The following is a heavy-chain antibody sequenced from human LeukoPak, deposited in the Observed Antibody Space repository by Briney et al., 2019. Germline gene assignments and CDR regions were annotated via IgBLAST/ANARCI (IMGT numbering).Heavy chain of an antibody. V-gene: IGHV4-34*01. CDR1: GGSFSGYY. Sequence: SETLSLTCAVYGGSFSGYYWTWIRQPPGQGLEWIGEINHSGSTNSNPSLKSRVTISVDTSKSQFSLKLRSVTAADTALYYCARGLRRRGADSFDLWGRGTMVSVSS. CDR3: ARGLRRRGADSFDL. D-gene: IGHD1-26*01. J-gene: IGHJ3*01. CDR2: INHSGST.